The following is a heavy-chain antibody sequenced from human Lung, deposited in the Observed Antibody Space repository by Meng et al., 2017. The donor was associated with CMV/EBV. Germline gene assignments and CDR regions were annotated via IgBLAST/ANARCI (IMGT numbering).Heavy chain of an antibody. D-gene: IGHD3-22*01. CDR2: INSDGSST. J-gene: IGHJ3*02. V-gene: IGHV3-74*01. Sequence: GESXKISXAASGFTFSSYWMHWVRQAPGKGLVWVSRINSDGSSTSYADSVKGRFTISRDNAKNTLYLQMNSLRAEDTAVYYCARDCHPEGGYPSDAFDIWSQGTXVTVSS. CDR3: ARDCHPEGGYPSDAFDI. CDR1: GFTFSSYW.